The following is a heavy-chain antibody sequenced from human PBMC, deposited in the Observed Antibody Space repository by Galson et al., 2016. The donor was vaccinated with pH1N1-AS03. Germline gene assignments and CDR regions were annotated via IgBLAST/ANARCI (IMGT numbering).Heavy chain of an antibody. V-gene: IGHV6-1*01. CDR2: TYLRSTWYH. CDR3: VRDIYGDPLGE. Sequence: CAISGDSVLSVSAAWNWVRQSPSRGLEWLGRTYLRSTWYHDYAESMKSRIIINADTSKNQLSLQLNSVTPEDTAVYYCVRDIYGDPLGEWGQGTLVTVSS. D-gene: IGHD4-17*01. CDR1: GDSVLSVSAA. J-gene: IGHJ4*02.